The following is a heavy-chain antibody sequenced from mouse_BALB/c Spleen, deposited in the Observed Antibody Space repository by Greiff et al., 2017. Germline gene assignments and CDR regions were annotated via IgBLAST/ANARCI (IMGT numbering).Heavy chain of an antibody. CDR1: GFTFSSFG. V-gene: IGHV5-17*02. J-gene: IGHJ3*01. CDR3: ARHGTGFAY. Sequence: EVKLMESGGGLVQPGGSRKLSCAASGFTFSSFGMHWVRQAPEKGLEWVAYISSGSSTIYYADTVKGRFTISRDNPKNTLFLQMTSLRSEDTAMYYCARHGTGFAYWGQGTLVTVSA. CDR2: ISSGSSTI. D-gene: IGHD3-3*01.